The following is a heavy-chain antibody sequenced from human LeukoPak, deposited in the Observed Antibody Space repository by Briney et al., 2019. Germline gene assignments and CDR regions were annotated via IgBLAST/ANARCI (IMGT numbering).Heavy chain of an antibody. CDR2: INHSGGP. CDR3: ARDLSDYYGSGSYRPIDAFDI. J-gene: IGHJ3*02. D-gene: IGHD3-10*01. V-gene: IGHV4-34*01. CDR1: GGSFSGYY. Sequence: SETLSLTCAVYGGSFSGYYWSWIRQPPGKGLEWIGEINHSGGPNYNPSLKGRVTISIDTSKNQFSLKLSPVTAADTAVYYCARDLSDYYGSGSYRPIDAFDIWGQGTMVTVSS.